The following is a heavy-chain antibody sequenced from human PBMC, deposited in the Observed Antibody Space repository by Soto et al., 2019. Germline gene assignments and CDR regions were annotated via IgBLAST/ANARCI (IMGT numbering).Heavy chain of an antibody. J-gene: IGHJ4*02. Sequence: QVQLQESGPGLVKPSGTLSLNCKVSGDSISSSEWWSWVRQPTGKGLEWIAEIHHSGPTNYNPSLQSRVTISVDKSKNQISLRLSTVTAADTAVYYCARGGITAVLNYYFDHWGQGTLGTVSS. CDR1: GDSISSSEW. CDR3: ARGGITAVLNYYFDH. V-gene: IGHV4-4*02. CDR2: IHHSGPT. D-gene: IGHD1-20*01.